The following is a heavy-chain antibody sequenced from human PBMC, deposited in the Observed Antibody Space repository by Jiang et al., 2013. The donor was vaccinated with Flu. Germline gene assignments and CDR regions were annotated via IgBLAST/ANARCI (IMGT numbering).Heavy chain of an antibody. V-gene: IGHV5-51*01. CDR2: SILVTLIP. Sequence: TSYWIGWVRQMPGKGWSGWGSSILVTLIPDTARPSQRAQVTISADKSISTAYLQWSSLKASDTAMYYCARPPAREYSSSWRDYWGQGTLVTVSS. CDR1: TSYW. D-gene: IGHD6-6*01. J-gene: IGHJ4*02. CDR3: ARPPAREYSSSWRDY.